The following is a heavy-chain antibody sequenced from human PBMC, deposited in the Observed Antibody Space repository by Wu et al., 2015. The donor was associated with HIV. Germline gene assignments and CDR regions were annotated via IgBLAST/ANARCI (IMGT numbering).Heavy chain of an antibody. V-gene: IGHV1-2*02. D-gene: IGHD1-26*01. J-gene: IGHJ1*01. CDR2: INPNSGGS. Sequence: QVQLMQSGAKVKKPGASVKVSCKTSGYNFIDNYIHWVRQAPGQGLEWMGWINPNSGGSRSPQKFQGRVSMTRDTSVNTVYLELTRLQFDDTAIYYCTKDYGIVGSTLPEYFQHWGQGTLVTVS. CDR3: TKDYGIVGSTLPEYFQH. CDR1: GYNFIDNY.